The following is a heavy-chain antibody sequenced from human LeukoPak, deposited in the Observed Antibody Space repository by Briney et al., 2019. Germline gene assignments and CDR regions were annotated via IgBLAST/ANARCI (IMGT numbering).Heavy chain of an antibody. CDR3: ARGHCSGGICYDWYFDL. V-gene: IGHV1-2*02. J-gene: IGHJ2*01. CDR2: IDPNSGGT. Sequence: ASVKVSCKASGYTFTGYYMHWVRQAPGQGLEWMGWIDPNSGGTNYAQKFQGRVTMTRDTSISTAYMELSRLRSDDTANYYCARGHCSGGICYDWYFDLWGRGTLVTVSS. D-gene: IGHD2-15*01. CDR1: GYTFTGYY.